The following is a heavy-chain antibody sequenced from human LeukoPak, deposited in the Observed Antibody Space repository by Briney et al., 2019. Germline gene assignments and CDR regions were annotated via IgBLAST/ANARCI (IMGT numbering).Heavy chain of an antibody. J-gene: IGHJ3*02. CDR1: GFTFDDYA. Sequence: GGSLRLSCAASGFTFDDYAMHWVRQAPGKGLEWVSLISWDGGSTYYADSVKGRFTISRDNSKNSLYLQMNSLRAEDTALYYCAKDLGRDSGWYVAHDAFDIWGQGTMVTVSS. D-gene: IGHD6-19*01. V-gene: IGHV3-43D*03. CDR2: ISWDGGST. CDR3: AKDLGRDSGWYVAHDAFDI.